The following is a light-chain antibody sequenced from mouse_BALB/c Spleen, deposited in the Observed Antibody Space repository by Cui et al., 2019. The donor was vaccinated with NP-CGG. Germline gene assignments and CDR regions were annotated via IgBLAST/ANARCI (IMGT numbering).Light chain of an antibody. V-gene: IGLV1*01. CDR1: TGAVTTSNY. J-gene: IGLJ1*01. Sequence: QAVVTQESALTTSPGETVTLTCRPSTGAVTTSNYANWVQEKPDHLFTGLIGGTNRAPGVPARFSGSLIGDKAALTITGAQTEDEAIYFCALWYSNHWVFGGGTKLTVL. CDR2: GT. CDR3: ALWYSNHWV.